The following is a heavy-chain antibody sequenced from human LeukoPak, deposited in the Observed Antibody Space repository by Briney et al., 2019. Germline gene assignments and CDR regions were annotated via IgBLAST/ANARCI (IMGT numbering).Heavy chain of an antibody. D-gene: IGHD3-10*01. J-gene: IGHJ3*02. CDR2: IKQDGSEK. Sequence: GGSLRLSCAASGFTFSSYWMSWVRQAPGKGLEWVANIKQDGSEKYYVDSVKGRFTISRDNAKNSLYLQMNSLRAEDTAVYYCARDQLLWFGELFQDAFDIWGQGTMVTVSS. CDR1: GFTFSSYW. V-gene: IGHV3-7*01. CDR3: ARDQLLWFGELFQDAFDI.